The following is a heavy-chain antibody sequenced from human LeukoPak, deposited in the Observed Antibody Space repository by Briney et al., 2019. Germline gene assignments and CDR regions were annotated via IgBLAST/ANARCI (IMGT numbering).Heavy chain of an antibody. V-gene: IGHV4-59*08. CDR3: ATNRVGAYDRPFDI. D-gene: IGHD3-16*01. CDR2: IHYTGTT. Sequence: PSETLSLTCIVSGGSINSHYWSWIRQPPGKGLEWIGDIHYTGTTKYNPSVKSRVTISIDTSKNQFSLELSSVTATDTAVYFCATNRVGAYDRPFDIWGQGTMVTVSS. CDR1: GGSINSHY. J-gene: IGHJ3*02.